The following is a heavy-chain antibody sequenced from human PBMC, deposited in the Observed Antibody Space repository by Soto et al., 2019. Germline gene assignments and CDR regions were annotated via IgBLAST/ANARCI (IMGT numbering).Heavy chain of an antibody. Sequence: EVQLLESGGGLVQPGGSLRLSCAASGFTFSSYAMSWVRQAPGKGLEWVSAISGSGGSTYYADSVKGRFTISRDNSKNTLYLQMNSLRAEDTAVYYCANGPIPIFGVVTDGFDYWGQGTLVTVSS. CDR2: ISGSGGST. CDR3: ANGPIPIFGVVTDGFDY. D-gene: IGHD3-3*01. CDR1: GFTFSSYA. J-gene: IGHJ4*02. V-gene: IGHV3-23*01.